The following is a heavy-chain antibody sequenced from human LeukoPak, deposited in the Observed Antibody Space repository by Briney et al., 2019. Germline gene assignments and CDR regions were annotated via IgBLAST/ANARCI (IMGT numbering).Heavy chain of an antibody. CDR2: ISSSSSYI. V-gene: IGHV3-21*01. Sequence: GGSLRLSCSASGFTFSSYAMGRVRPAPGKGLEGVSSISSSSSYIYYAVPVKGRFTITRDNAKNSLYLQMNSPRAEDTTVYYCARDPGSYEAFDIWGQGTMVTASS. J-gene: IGHJ3*02. D-gene: IGHD1-26*01. CDR3: ARDPGSYEAFDI. CDR1: GFTFSSYA.